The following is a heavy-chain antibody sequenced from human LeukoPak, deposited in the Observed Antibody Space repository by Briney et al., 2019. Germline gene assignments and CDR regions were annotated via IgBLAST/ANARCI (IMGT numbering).Heavy chain of an antibody. J-gene: IGHJ4*02. CDR2: FDPEDGET. CDR3: ARDRGPFDY. CDR1: GYTLTELS. D-gene: IGHD5-24*01. V-gene: IGHV1-24*01. Sequence: GASVKVSCKVSGYTLTELSMHWVRQAPGKGLEWMGGFDPEDGETIYAQKFQGRVTMTRDTSTSTVYMELSSLRSEDTAVYYCARDRGPFDYWGQGTLVTVSS.